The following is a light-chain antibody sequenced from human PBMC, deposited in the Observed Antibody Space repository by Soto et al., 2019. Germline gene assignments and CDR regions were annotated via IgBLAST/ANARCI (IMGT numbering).Light chain of an antibody. CDR3: HQYGISPPRT. J-gene: IGKJ1*01. Sequence: EIVLAQSPGTLSLSPGERATLSCRASQNLISDYLAWYQQKPGQAPRLLIYGASSRATGIPDRFSGSGSGTDFTLTIGRLEPEDFAVYYCHQYGISPPRTFGQGTKVDIK. CDR1: QNLISDY. CDR2: GAS. V-gene: IGKV3-20*01.